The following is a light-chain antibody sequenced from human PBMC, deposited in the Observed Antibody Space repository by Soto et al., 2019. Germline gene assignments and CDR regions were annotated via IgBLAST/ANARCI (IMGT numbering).Light chain of an antibody. CDR3: QSYASSVSKVV. CDR2: GNS. CDR1: RSNIGAGYD. Sequence: QSVLTQPPSLSGAPGQRVTISCTGSRSNIGAGYDVHWYQQLPGTAPKLLIYGNSNRPSGVPDRFSGSKSGTSASLAITGIQAEDEADYSCQSYASSVSKVVFGGGTALTVL. V-gene: IGLV1-40*01. J-gene: IGLJ2*01.